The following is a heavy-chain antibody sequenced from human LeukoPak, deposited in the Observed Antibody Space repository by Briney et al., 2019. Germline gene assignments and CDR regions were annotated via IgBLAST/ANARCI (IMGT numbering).Heavy chain of an antibody. D-gene: IGHD4-17*01. CDR3: ARDGGSHGAYPPR. Sequence: PGGSLRLSCAASGFTFSSYAMHWVRQAPGKGLEWVAVISYDGSNKYYADSVKGRFTISRDNSKNTLYLQMNSLRAEDTAVYYCARDGGSHGAYPPRWGQGTVVTVS. CDR1: GFTFSSYA. V-gene: IGHV3-30-3*01. CDR2: ISYDGSNK. J-gene: IGHJ4*02.